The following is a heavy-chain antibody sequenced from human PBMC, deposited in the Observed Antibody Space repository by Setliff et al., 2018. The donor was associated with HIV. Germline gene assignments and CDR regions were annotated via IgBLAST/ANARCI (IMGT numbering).Heavy chain of an antibody. D-gene: IGHD3-10*01. CDR2: IYTSGST. CDR1: GGSIFSGSYY. CDR3: ARDGMVRGSKAFGY. Sequence: SETLSLTCTVSGGSIFSGSYYWSWIRQPAGKGLEWIGRIYTSGSTNYNPSLKSRVTISVDTSKNQFSLKLSSVTAADTAVYYCARDGMVRGSKAFGYWGQGTLVTSPQ. J-gene: IGHJ4*02. V-gene: IGHV4-61*02.